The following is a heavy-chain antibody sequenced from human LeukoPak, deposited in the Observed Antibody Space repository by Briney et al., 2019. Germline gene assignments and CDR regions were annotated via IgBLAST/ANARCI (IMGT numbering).Heavy chain of an antibody. CDR2: LYYGGST. J-gene: IGHJ4*02. CDR1: GGSISSSSYY. V-gene: IGHV4-39*07. CDR3: AREAVAGKRGRNGDFDY. D-gene: IGHD6-19*01. Sequence: PSETLSLTCTVSGGSISSSSYYWGWIRQPPGKGLEWIGSLYYGGSTYHNPSLKSRVTLSLDTSKNQFSLKLSSVTAADTAVYYCAREAVAGKRGRNGDFDYWGQGTLVTVSS.